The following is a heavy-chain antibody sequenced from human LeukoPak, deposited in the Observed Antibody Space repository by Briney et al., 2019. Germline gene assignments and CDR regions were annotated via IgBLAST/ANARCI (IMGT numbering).Heavy chain of an antibody. D-gene: IGHD4-17*01. Sequence: GGSLRLSCAASGFSVSSNYMSWVRQAPGKGLEWVSVIYSGVSTYYADSVKGRFTISRDDSKNTLYLQMNSLRAEDTAVYYCARTVGYGDYHWFDPWGQGTLVTVSS. CDR2: IYSGVST. J-gene: IGHJ5*02. CDR3: ARTVGYGDYHWFDP. V-gene: IGHV3-53*01. CDR1: GFSVSSNY.